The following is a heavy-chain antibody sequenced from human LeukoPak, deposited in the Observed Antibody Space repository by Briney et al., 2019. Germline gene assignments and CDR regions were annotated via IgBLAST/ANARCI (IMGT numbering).Heavy chain of an antibody. V-gene: IGHV4-59*08. CDR2: IYYSGST. J-gene: IGHJ4*02. CDR3: ARHYYDSSGYYYFDY. Sequence: SETLSLTCTVSGGSISSYYWSWIRQPPGKGLEWIGYIYYSGSTNYNPSLKSRVTISVDTSKNQFSLKLSSVTAADTAVYYCARHYYDSSGYYYFDYWGQGTLVTVSS. D-gene: IGHD3-22*01. CDR1: GGSISSYY.